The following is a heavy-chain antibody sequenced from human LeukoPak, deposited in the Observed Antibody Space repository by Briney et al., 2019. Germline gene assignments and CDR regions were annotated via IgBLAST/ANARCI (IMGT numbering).Heavy chain of an antibody. J-gene: IGHJ4*02. Sequence: GGSLRLSCAASGFALSSAWMNWVRQAPGKGLEGVSFITSDTSTIYYADSVEGRFTISRDNAKNSLYLQMDSLRAEDTAVYYCARDSLHSSSGWFGCSDYWGQGTLVSVSS. CDR1: GFALSSAW. D-gene: IGHD6-19*01. V-gene: IGHV3-48*04. CDR2: ITSDTSTI. CDR3: ARDSLHSSSGWFGCSDY.